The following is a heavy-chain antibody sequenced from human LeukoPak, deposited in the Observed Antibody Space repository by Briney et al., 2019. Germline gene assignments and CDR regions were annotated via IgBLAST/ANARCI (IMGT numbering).Heavy chain of an antibody. V-gene: IGHV3-7*01. Sequence: GGSLRLSCAASGFTFSSYWMSWVRQAPGKGLEWVANIKQDGSEKYYVDSVKGRFTISRDNAEKSLYLQMNSLRVEDTAVYYCARDVPAQKQEFDYWGQGTLVTVSS. CDR1: GFTFSSYW. J-gene: IGHJ4*02. CDR3: ARDVPAQKQEFDY. D-gene: IGHD3-10*02. CDR2: IKQDGSEK.